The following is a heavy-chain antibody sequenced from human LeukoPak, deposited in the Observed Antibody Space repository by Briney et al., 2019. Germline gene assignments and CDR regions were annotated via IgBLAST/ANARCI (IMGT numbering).Heavy chain of an antibody. CDR1: RYTFTNNY. CDR3: ARGSFDGGNWALDY. CDR2: INPGGGAT. D-gene: IGHD4-23*01. V-gene: IGHV1-46*01. Sequence: ASVKVSCKASRYTFTNNYMHWVRQAPGQGLEWMGTINPGGGATSYAQKFQGRVTMTRDTSTSTVYMELSSLRSEDTAVYYCARGSFDGGNWALDYWGQGTLVTVSS. J-gene: IGHJ4*02.